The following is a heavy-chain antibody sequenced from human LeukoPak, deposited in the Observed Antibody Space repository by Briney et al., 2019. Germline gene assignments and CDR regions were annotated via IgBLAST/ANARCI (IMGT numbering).Heavy chain of an antibody. V-gene: IGHV1-18*04. CDR3: ARETASGYLGFDF. D-gene: IGHD3-3*01. J-gene: IGHJ4*02. CDR2: ISAYGHT. Sequence: ASVKVSCKASGYSFTGYYMHWVRQAPGQGLEWMGWISAYGHTKLTRNLKARVTVTIDTSTTTAYMELRSLSSDDTAVYFCARETASGYLGFDFWGQGTLITVSS. CDR1: GYSFTGYY.